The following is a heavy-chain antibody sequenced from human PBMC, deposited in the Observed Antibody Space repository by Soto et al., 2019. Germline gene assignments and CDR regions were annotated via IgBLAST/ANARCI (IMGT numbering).Heavy chain of an antibody. CDR1: GFTFSNAW. J-gene: IGHJ5*02. CDR2: IKSKTDGGTT. Sequence: EVQLVESGGGFVKPGGSLRLSCAASGFTFSNAWMSWVRQAPGKGLEWVGHIKSKTDGGTTDYAAPVKGRFTISRDDSKNTLYLQMNSLNTEDTDVYYCTTGTWIQLWLPDLWGQGTLVTVSS. V-gene: IGHV3-15*01. D-gene: IGHD5-18*01. CDR3: TTGTWIQLWLPDL.